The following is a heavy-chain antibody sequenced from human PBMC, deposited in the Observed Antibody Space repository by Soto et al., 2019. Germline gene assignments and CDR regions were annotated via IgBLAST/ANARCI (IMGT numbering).Heavy chain of an antibody. Sequence: QVQLVQSGAEVKKPGSSVKVSCKASGGTFSSYAISWVRQAPGQGREWMGGIIPIFGTANYAQKFQGRVTITADESTSTAYMELSSLRSEDTAVYYCARDLGETGYSSSGCWFDPWGQGTLVTVSS. CDR3: ARDLGETGYSSSGCWFDP. V-gene: IGHV1-69*01. D-gene: IGHD6-13*01. CDR2: IIPIFGTA. CDR1: GGTFSSYA. J-gene: IGHJ5*02.